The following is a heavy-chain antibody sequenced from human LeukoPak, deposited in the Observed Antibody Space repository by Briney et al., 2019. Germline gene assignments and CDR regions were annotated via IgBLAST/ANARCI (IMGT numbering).Heavy chain of an antibody. D-gene: IGHD3-10*01. V-gene: IGHV4-31*03. CDR3: ARGTMVRGVLVYYYYMDV. CDR1: GGSISSGGYY. CDR2: IYYSGST. J-gene: IGHJ6*03. Sequence: SETLSLTCTVSGGSISSGGYYWSWIRQHPGKGLEWIGYIYYSGSTYYNPSLKSRVTISVDTSKNQFSLKLSSVTAADTAVYYCARGTMVRGVLVYYYYMDVWGKATTVTVS.